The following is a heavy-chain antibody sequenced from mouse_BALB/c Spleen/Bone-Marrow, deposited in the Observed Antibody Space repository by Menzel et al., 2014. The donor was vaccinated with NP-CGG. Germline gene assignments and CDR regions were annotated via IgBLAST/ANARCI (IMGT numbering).Heavy chain of an antibody. CDR2: INPSNGGT. J-gene: IGHJ1*01. V-gene: IGHV1S81*02. Sequence: VQLQQSGAELVKPGASVKLSCKASGYTFTSYYMYWVKQRPGQGLEWIGEINPSNGGTNFNEKFKSKATLTVDKSSSTAYMQHSSLTSEDSAVYYCTRSYYGNYFDVWGAGTTVTVSS. CDR3: TRSYYGNYFDV. D-gene: IGHD2-1*01. CDR1: GYTFTSYY.